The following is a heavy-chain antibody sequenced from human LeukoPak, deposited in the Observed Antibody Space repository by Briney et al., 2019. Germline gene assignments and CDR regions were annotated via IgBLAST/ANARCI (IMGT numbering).Heavy chain of an antibody. Sequence: SETLSLTCAVSGGSISSGGYSWSWIRQPPGKGLEWIGYIYHSGSTYYNPSLKSRVTISVDRSKNQFSLKLSSVTAADTAVYYCASHFGDLDYWGQGTLVTVSS. CDR1: GGSISSGGYS. CDR3: ASHFGDLDY. CDR2: IYHSGST. D-gene: IGHD3-16*01. V-gene: IGHV4-30-2*01. J-gene: IGHJ4*02.